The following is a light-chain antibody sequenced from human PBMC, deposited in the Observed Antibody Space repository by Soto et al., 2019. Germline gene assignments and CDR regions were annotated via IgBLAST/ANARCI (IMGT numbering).Light chain of an antibody. J-gene: IGLJ1*01. Sequence: SVLPQPASVSGSPGQSITISCTGTSSDVGGYNYVSWYQHHPGKVPQLMIYDVSNRPSGVSNRFSGSKSGNTASLTISGLQAEDEADYYCYSYTSSNTYVFGTGTKVTVL. CDR1: SSDVGGYNY. CDR2: DVS. CDR3: YSYTSSNTYV. V-gene: IGLV2-14*03.